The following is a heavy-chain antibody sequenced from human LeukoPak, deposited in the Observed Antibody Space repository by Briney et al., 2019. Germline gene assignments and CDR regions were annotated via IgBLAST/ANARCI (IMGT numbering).Heavy chain of an antibody. V-gene: IGHV3-30*04. Sequence: QPGGSLRLSCAASGFTFSSYAMHWVRQAPGKGLEWVAVISYDGSNKYYADSVKGRFTISRDNSKNTLYLQMNSLRAEDTAVYYCARAQGVVRGVLDVWGKGTTVTVSS. D-gene: IGHD3-10*01. CDR3: ARAQGVVRGVLDV. CDR2: ISYDGSNK. J-gene: IGHJ6*04. CDR1: GFTFSSYA.